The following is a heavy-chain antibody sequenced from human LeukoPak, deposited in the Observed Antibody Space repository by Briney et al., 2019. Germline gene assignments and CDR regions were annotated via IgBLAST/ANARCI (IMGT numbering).Heavy chain of an antibody. CDR1: GFTFSSYW. V-gene: IGHV3-74*01. Sequence: PGGSPRLSCAASGFTFSSYWMHWVRQAPGKGLVWVSRIRGDGNDMNYADSVKGRFTISRDNAKNMVYLQINSLRADDTAVYYCTRDRVLGSGSSDSWGQGTLVTVST. D-gene: IGHD3-10*01. CDR2: IRGDGNDM. CDR3: TRDRVLGSGSSDS. J-gene: IGHJ5*01.